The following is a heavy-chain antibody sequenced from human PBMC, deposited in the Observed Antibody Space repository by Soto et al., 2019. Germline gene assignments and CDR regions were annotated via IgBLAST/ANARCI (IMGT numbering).Heavy chain of an antibody. V-gene: IGHV3-23*01. CDR3: AKADDLHKWLRFGPKILFDY. D-gene: IGHD5-12*01. J-gene: IGHJ4*02. CDR2: ISGSGGST. Sequence: HPGGSLRLSCAASGFTFSSYAMSWVRQAPGKGLEWVSAISGSGGSTYYADSVKGRFTISRDNSKNTLYLQMNSLRAEDTAVYYCAKADDLHKWLRFGPKILFDYWRQGTLVTVSS. CDR1: GFTFSSYA.